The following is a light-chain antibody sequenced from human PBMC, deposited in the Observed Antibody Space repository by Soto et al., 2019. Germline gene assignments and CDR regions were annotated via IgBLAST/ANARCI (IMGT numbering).Light chain of an antibody. Sequence: DIQMSQSPSTLSASVGDRVTITCRASQSISSWLAWHQQKPGKAPRLLIYKASNLESGVPSRFSGSGSGTEFTLTITSLQPDDSATYYCQQYNDNWTFGQGTKVEIK. CDR2: KAS. V-gene: IGKV1-5*03. CDR1: QSISSW. J-gene: IGKJ1*01. CDR3: QQYNDNWT.